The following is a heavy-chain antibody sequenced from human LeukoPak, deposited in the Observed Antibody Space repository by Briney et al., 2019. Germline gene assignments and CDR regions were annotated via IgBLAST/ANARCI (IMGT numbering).Heavy chain of an antibody. CDR2: IIPHSGGT. CDR3: ARDNRELDFDY. Sequence: ASVKVSCKASGYTFTSYDINWVRQATGQGLEWMGWIIPHSGGTNYAQKFQGRVTMTRDTSISTAYMELSRLRSDDTAVYYCARDNRELDFDYWGQGTLVTVSS. V-gene: IGHV1-2*02. D-gene: IGHD1-26*01. CDR1: GYTFTSYD. J-gene: IGHJ4*02.